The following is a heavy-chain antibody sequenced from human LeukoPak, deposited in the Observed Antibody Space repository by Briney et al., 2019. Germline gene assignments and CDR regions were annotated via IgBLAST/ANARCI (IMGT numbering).Heavy chain of an antibody. D-gene: IGHD3-10*01. CDR3: ARERYYGSGRMNGDYFDY. J-gene: IGHJ4*02. CDR2: ISRSGAST. V-gene: IGHV3-21*04. Sequence: GGSLRLTCAASGFTFSNYDMIWVRQAPGKGLEWVSGISRSGASTYDADSVKGRFTISRDNARNSLYLQMSSLRAEDTAVYYCARERYYGSGRMNGDYFDYWGQGTLVTVSS. CDR1: GFTFSNYD.